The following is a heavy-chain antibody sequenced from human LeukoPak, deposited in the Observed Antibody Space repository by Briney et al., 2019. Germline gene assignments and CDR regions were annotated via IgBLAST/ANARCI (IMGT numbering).Heavy chain of an antibody. J-gene: IGHJ4*02. CDR3: ARGGRRVEMATVRSKDEDFDY. Sequence: PSGTLSLTCVVSGTSVSSSNWWSWVRQPPGKGLEWIGEINHSGSTNYNPSLKSRVTISVDTSKNQFSLKLSSVTAADTAVYYCARGGRRVEMATVRSKDEDFDYWGQGTLVTVSS. D-gene: IGHD5-24*01. CDR1: GTSVSSSNW. V-gene: IGHV4-4*02. CDR2: INHSGST.